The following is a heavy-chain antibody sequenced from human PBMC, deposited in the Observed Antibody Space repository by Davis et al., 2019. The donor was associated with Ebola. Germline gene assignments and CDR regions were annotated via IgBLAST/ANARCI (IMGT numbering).Heavy chain of an antibody. CDR2: ISSSTTYI. J-gene: IGHJ6*03. D-gene: IGHD4-23*01. Sequence: PGGSLRLSCAASGFTFTTYSMNWVRQAPGKGLEWVSSISSSTTYIYYADSVKGRFTISRDNAKNSLYLQMNSLRAEDTAAYYCARGSTPRYYYHMDVWGKGTTVTVSS. V-gene: IGHV3-21*01. CDR1: GFTFTTYS. CDR3: ARGSTPRYYYHMDV.